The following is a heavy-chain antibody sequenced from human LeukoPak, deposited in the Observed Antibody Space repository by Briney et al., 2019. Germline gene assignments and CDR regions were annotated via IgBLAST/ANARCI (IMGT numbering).Heavy chain of an antibody. D-gene: IGHD2-2*01. CDR1: GYNFIIYG. Sequence: ASVKVSCKASGYNFIIYGVSWVRQAPGQGLEWMGWVSTYNGNTNYAQNLQYRVTMTTDPATSTAYMELTNLRSGDTAVYYCARSGYCSSSSCYRESDGLDFWGQGTMVTVSS. CDR3: ARSGYCSSSSCYRESDGLDF. CDR2: VSTYNGNT. V-gene: IGHV1-18*01. J-gene: IGHJ3*01.